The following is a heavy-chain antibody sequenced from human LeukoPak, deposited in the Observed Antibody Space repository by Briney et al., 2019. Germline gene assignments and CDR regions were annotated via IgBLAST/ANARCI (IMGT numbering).Heavy chain of an antibody. Sequence: GGSLRLSCAASGFTFSSYGIHWVRQAPGKGLEWVAFIRYDGSNENYADSVKGRFTTSRDDSKNMVSPQMNSLRAEDTAVYYCAKDRPRCSTTTCYSYFDYWGQGTLVTVSS. D-gene: IGHD2-2*01. CDR2: IRYDGSNE. CDR1: GFTFSSYG. V-gene: IGHV3-30*02. CDR3: AKDRPRCSTTTCYSYFDY. J-gene: IGHJ4*02.